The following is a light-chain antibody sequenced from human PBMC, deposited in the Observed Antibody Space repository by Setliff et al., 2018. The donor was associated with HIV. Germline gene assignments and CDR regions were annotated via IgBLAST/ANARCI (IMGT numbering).Light chain of an antibody. CDR2: EIT. V-gene: IGLV2-14*01. J-gene: IGLJ1*01. Sequence: QSVLTQPASVSGSPGQSITISCTGTSSDVGGYDYVSWYQQHPGKAPKLMLYEITNRPSGVSDRFSGSKSGDTASLTISGLRAEDEADYHCSSFTSSGTYVFGTGTKVTV. CDR1: SSDVGGYDY. CDR3: SSFTSSGTYV.